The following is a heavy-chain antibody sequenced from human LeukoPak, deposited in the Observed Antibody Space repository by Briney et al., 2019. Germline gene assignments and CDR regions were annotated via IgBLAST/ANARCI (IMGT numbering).Heavy chain of an antibody. V-gene: IGHV4-39*02. D-gene: IGHD4-11*01. J-gene: IGHJ4*02. CDR2: IYHSGNT. Sequence: SETLSLTCTVFGDSRSSNNYYWGWIRQPPGKGLEWIGSIYHSGNTYYNPSLKSRLTISLDTSKNHFSLKLSSVTAADTAVYYCARGDYTTQPHFDYWGQGTLVTVSS. CDR1: GDSRSSNNYY. CDR3: ARGDYTTQPHFDY.